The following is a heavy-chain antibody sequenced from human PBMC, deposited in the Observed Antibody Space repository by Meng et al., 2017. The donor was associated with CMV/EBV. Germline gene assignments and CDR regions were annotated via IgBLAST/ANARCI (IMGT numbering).Heavy chain of an antibody. CDR3: ARGSRLRFLEWLLYGRGYFDY. Sequence: SETLSLTCAVYGGSFGGYYWSWIRQPPGKGLEWIGEINHSGSTNYNPSLKSRVTISVDTSKNQFSLKLSSVTAADTAVYYCARGSRLRFLEWLLYGRGYFDYWGQGTLVTVSS. D-gene: IGHD3-3*01. V-gene: IGHV4-34*01. CDR1: GGSFGGYY. CDR2: INHSGST. J-gene: IGHJ4*02.